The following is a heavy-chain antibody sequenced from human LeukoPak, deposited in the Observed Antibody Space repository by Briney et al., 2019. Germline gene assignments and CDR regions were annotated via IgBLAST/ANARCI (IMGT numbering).Heavy chain of an antibody. J-gene: IGHJ3*02. CDR2: IYSSGST. D-gene: IGHD3-10*01. Sequence: PSETLSLTCTVSGGSISSSSYYWGWIRQPPGKGLEWIGSIYSSGSTYYNSSLKSRVIILIDTAKNYFSLNLSSVTAADTAVYYCARSDGYGLVGIWGQGTMVTVSS. CDR1: GGSISSSSYY. CDR3: ARSDGYGLVGI. V-gene: IGHV4-39*07.